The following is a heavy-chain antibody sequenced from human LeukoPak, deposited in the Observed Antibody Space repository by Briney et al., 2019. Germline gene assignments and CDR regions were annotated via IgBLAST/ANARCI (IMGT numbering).Heavy chain of an antibody. CDR3: ARDGTGSNSGWYIH. CDR1: GFTFSSYG. V-gene: IGHV3-33*08. D-gene: IGHD6-19*01. Sequence: PGGSLRLSCAASGFTFSSYGMHWVRQAPGKGLEWVAVIWYDGSNKYYADSVEGRFTISRDNSKNTLYLQMNSLRAEDTAVYYCARDGTGSNSGWYIHWGQGTLVTVSS. J-gene: IGHJ4*02. CDR2: IWYDGSNK.